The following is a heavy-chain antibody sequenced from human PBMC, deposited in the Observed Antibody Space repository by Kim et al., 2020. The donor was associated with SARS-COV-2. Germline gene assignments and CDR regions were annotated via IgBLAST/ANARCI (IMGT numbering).Heavy chain of an antibody. CDR2: ISSSSSYI. D-gene: IGHD3-16*02. V-gene: IGHV3-21*01. Sequence: GGSLRLSCAASGFTFSSYSMNWVRQAPGKGLEWVSSISSSSSYIYYADSVKGRFTISRDNAKNSLYLQMNSLRAEDTAVYYCARDSHDYVWGSYLVDYWGQGTLVTVSS. CDR1: GFTFSSYS. J-gene: IGHJ4*02. CDR3: ARDSHDYVWGSYLVDY.